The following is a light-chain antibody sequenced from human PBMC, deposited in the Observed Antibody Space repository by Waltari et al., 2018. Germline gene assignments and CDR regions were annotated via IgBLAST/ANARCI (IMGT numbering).Light chain of an antibody. CDR2: KDS. V-gene: IGLV3-25*03. CDR1: ALPKQY. J-gene: IGLJ3*02. CDR3: QSADSSGIL. Sequence: SYELTQPPSVSVSPGQTARITCSGDALPKQYAYWYQQKPGQAPVLVIYKDSERPSGIPERFSGSSSGTTVTVTISGVQAEDEADYYCQSADSSGILFGGGTKLTVL.